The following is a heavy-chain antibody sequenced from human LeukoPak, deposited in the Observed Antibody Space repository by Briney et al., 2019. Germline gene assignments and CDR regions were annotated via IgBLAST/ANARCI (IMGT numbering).Heavy chain of an antibody. CDR2: MNPNSGNT. CDR3: ARGTIWSGYYPPYYYYYMDV. CDR1: GYTFTSYD. D-gene: IGHD3-3*01. V-gene: IGHV1-8*03. Sequence: ASLKVSCKASGYTFTSYDINWVRQATGQGLEWMGWMNPNSGNTGYAQKFQGRVTITRNTSISTAYMELSSLRSEDTAVYYCARGTIWSGYYPPYYYYYMDVWGKGTTVTVSS. J-gene: IGHJ6*03.